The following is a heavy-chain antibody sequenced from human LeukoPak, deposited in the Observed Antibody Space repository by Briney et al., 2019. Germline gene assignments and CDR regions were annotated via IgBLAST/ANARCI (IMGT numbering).Heavy chain of an antibody. V-gene: IGHV3-11*04. CDR3: SRCAYVWGTSGYYFDY. Sequence: PGGSLRLSCAASGFTFSDYYMSWIRQAPGKGLEWVSYISSSGSTIYNADSVKGRFTISRDNTKNSLYPQTNSLRAEATAVYYCSRCAYVWGTSGYYFDYWGQGTLVTVSS. J-gene: IGHJ4*02. D-gene: IGHD3-16*01. CDR2: ISSSGSTI. CDR1: GFTFSDYY.